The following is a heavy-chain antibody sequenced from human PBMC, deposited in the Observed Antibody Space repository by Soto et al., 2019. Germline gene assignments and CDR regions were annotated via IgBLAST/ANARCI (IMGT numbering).Heavy chain of an antibody. CDR1: GGSIIGVYY. CDR2: VYHTGST. Sequence: SETLSLTCTVSGGSIIGVYYLNLIRHSRGKALAWIGYVYHTGSTYHIPSLKSRGSISVDTSNNQFSVKLSSVTAADTAVYFCAREPYDITGNRIDSWGQGIPVTVSS. V-gene: IGHV4-30-4*01. CDR3: AREPYDITGNRIDS. D-gene: IGHD3-22*01. J-gene: IGHJ5*01.